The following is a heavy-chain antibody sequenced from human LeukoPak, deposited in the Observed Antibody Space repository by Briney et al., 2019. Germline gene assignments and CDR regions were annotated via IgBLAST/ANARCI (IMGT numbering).Heavy chain of an antibody. CDR1: GFTFSSYG. V-gene: IGHV3-30*03. CDR3: ARAGIAARVGIPYYYYGMDV. Sequence: GGSLRLSCAASGFTFSSYGMHWVRQAPGKGLEWVAVISYDGSNKYYADSVKGRFTISRDNAKNSLYLQMNSLRAEDTAVYYCARAGIAARVGIPYYYYGMDVWGQGTTVTVSS. CDR2: ISYDGSNK. D-gene: IGHD6-6*01. J-gene: IGHJ6*02.